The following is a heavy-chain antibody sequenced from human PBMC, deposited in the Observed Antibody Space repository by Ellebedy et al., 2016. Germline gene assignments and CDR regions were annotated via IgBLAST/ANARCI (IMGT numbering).Heavy chain of an antibody. CDR3: AAGGGAAIRGWFDP. D-gene: IGHD3-10*01. CDR1: GFTFSSYA. J-gene: IGHJ5*02. CDR2: VSGSGGST. Sequence: GESLKISCAASGFTFSSYAMSWVRQAPGKGLEWVSSVSGSGGSTYYADFVKGLFTISRDNSKNTLYLQMNSLRAEDTAVYYCAAGGGAAIRGWFDPWGQGTLVTVSS. V-gene: IGHV3-23*01.